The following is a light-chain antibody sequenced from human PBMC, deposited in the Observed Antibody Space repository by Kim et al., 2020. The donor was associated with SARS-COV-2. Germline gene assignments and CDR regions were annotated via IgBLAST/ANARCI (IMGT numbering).Light chain of an antibody. CDR3: QQANGFPWT. CDR1: HDINTW. V-gene: IGKV1-12*02. J-gene: IGKJ1*01. CDR2: AAS. Sequence: ASGGDRVTITCRASHDINTWLAWYQHKSGKAPKLLIYAASSLQSGVPSRFSGSGSGTDFTLTINSLQPEDFATYYCQQANGFPWTFGQGTKVDIK.